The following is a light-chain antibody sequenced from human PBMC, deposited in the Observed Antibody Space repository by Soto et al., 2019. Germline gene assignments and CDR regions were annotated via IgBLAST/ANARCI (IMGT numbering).Light chain of an antibody. J-gene: IGKJ5*01. V-gene: IGKV3-15*01. Sequence: DIVMTQSPATLSVAPGERVTFSCRASQGVSRKLAWYQHKPGQAPRLLISGASTGATGIPARFSGRGSGTEFTLTISSLQSEDFAVYYCQQYNNWPPITFGQGTRLEIK. CDR3: QQYNNWPPIT. CDR2: GAS. CDR1: QGVSRK.